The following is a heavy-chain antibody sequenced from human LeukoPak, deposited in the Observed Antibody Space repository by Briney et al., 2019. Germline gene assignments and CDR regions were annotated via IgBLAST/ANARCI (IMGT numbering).Heavy chain of an antibody. CDR1: GGSISSSSYY. D-gene: IGHD6-13*01. V-gene: IGHV4-39*07. CDR2: IYYSGTT. J-gene: IGHJ3*02. CDR3: ARDIAAAPGFDI. Sequence: PSETLSLTCTVSGGSISSSSYYWGWIRQPPGKGLEWIGSIYYSGTTYYNPSLKSRVTISVDTSKNQFSLKLKSVTAADTAVYYCARDIAAAPGFDIWGQGTMVTVSS.